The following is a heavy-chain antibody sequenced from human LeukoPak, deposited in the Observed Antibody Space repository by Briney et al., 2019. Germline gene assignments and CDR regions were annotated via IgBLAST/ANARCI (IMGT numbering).Heavy chain of an antibody. J-gene: IGHJ5*01. D-gene: IGHD4-23*01. V-gene: IGHV3-21*01. CDR2: ISSSSGDI. Sequence: GGSLRPSCAASGFVFSTHSMNWVRQAPGKGLEWVSWISSSSGDIYYAESVRGRFTISRDDAKNSLYLQMNNVRDEDTAVYYCVRDADGGNSWFDSWGQGTLVTVSS. CDR1: GFVFSTHS. CDR3: VRDADGGNSWFDS.